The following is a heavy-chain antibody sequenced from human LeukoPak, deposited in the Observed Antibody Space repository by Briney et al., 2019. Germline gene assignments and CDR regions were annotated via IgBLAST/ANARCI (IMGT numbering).Heavy chain of an antibody. J-gene: IGHJ3*02. CDR2: IHSGGDR. Sequence: GGSLRLSCAASGFTVSSNYMSWVRQAPGKGLEWVSLIHSGGDRYYADSVKGRFTISRDNSKNTLYLQMDSLRPEDTAVYYCATRYCSSASCYYRGAFDIWGQGTMVTVSS. CDR1: GFTVSSNY. V-gene: IGHV3-66*02. D-gene: IGHD2-2*01. CDR3: ATRYCSSASCYYRGAFDI.